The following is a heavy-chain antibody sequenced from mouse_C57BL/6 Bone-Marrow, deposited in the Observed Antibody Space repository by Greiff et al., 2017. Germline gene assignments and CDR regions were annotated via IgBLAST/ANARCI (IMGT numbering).Heavy chain of an antibody. D-gene: IGHD1-1*01. CDR1: GYTFTNYW. V-gene: IGHV1-63*01. CDR2: IYPGGGYT. Sequence: VQLQQSGAELVRPGPSVKMSCKASGYTFTNYWIGWAKQRPGHGLEWIGDIYPGGGYTNYNEKFKGKATLTADKSSSTAYMQFSSLTSEDSAIYYCARYYYGSSYAMDYWGQGTSVTVSS. J-gene: IGHJ4*01. CDR3: ARYYYGSSYAMDY.